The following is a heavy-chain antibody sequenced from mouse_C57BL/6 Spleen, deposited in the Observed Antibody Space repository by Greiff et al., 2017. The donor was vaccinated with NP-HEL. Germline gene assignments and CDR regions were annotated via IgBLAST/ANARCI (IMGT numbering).Heavy chain of an antibody. CDR2: ISYDGSN. Sequence: EVKVEESGPGLVKPSQSLSLTCSVTGYSITSGYYWNWIRQFPGNKLEWMGYISYDGSNNYNPSLKNRISITRDTSKNQFFLKLNSVTTEDTATYYCARLTMVTTDYWGQGTTLTVSS. J-gene: IGHJ2*01. D-gene: IGHD2-2*01. CDR1: GYSITSGYY. CDR3: ARLTMVTTDY. V-gene: IGHV3-6*01.